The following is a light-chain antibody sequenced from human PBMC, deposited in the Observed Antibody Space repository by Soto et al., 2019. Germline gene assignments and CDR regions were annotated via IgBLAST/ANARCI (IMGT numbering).Light chain of an antibody. CDR3: QQYGSSPWT. J-gene: IGKJ1*01. CDR2: GAS. V-gene: IGKV3-20*01. CDR1: QSVSSSY. Sequence: EIVLTQYPGTLSLSPGERVTLSCRASQSVSSSYLAWYQQKPGQAPRLLIYGASSRATGIPDRFSGSGSGTDFTLTISRLEPEDFAVYYCQQYGSSPWTFGQGTKVDIK.